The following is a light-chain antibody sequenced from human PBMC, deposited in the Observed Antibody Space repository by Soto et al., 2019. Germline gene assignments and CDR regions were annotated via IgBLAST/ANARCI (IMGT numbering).Light chain of an antibody. V-gene: IGLV2-14*03. Sequence: QSVLTQPASVFGSPGQSITFSCTGTSSDVGGYNFVSWYQQHPGKAPKLMIYGVSSRPSGVSNRFSGSKSGNTASLTISGLQPEDEADYYCSSYTTSTTVVFGTGTKVTV. CDR3: SSYTTSTTVV. CDR2: GVS. J-gene: IGLJ1*01. CDR1: SSDVGGYNF.